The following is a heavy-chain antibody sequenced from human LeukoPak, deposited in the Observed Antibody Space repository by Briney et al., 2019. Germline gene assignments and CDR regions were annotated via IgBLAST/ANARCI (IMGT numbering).Heavy chain of an antibody. CDR1: GYTFTGYF. J-gene: IGHJ3*02. D-gene: IGHD6-6*01. CDR3: ARERIYSSSFNDAFDI. CDR2: INPNSGGT. V-gene: IGHV1-2*02. Sequence: ASVKVSCKASGYTFTGYFLHWVRRAPGQGFEWMGWINPNSGGTYYTQRFQGRVTMTRDTSISTAYMELSSLRSDDTAVYYCARERIYSSSFNDAFDIWGQGTMVIVSS.